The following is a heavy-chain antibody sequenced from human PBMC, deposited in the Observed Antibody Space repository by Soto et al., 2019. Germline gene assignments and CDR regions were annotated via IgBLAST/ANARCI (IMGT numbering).Heavy chain of an antibody. D-gene: IGHD3-10*01. V-gene: IGHV3-11*01. CDR1: GFAFSDPY. CDR3: ARSAEFPTYGSENYPFYYGLDF. J-gene: IGHJ6*02. Sequence: GSLRLSCAASGFAFSDPYMSWIRQAPGKGLEWISYISSSGSTIYYADSVKGRFTISRDNAKKSLYLQMDSLTADDTAVYYCARSAEFPTYGSENYPFYYGLDFWGQGTKVTVSS. CDR2: ISSSGSTI.